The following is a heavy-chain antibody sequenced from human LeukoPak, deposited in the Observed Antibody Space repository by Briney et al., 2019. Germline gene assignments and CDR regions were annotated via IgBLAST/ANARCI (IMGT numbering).Heavy chain of an antibody. J-gene: IGHJ6*02. D-gene: IGHD3-3*01. CDR3: AREGIFGVVIISTYYYYGMDV. V-gene: IGHV1-18*01. CDR1: GYTFTSYG. CDR2: ISAYNGNT. Sequence: ASVKVSCKASGYTFTSYGISWVRQAPGQGLEWMGWISAYNGNTNYAQKLQGRVTMTTDTSTSTAYMELRSPRSDDTAVYYCAREGIFGVVIISTYYYYGMDVWGQGTTVTVSS.